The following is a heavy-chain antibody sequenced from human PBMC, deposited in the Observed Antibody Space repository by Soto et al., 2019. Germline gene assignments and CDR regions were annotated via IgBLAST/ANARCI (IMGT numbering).Heavy chain of an antibody. CDR1: GFTFSSYG. V-gene: IGHV3-30*18. CDR2: ISYDGSNK. J-gene: IGHJ6*02. CDR3: AKGEGSYSYYYGMDV. Sequence: GGSLRLSCAASGFTFSSYGMHWVRQAPGKGLEWVAVISYDGSNKYYADSVKGRFTISRDNSKNTLYLQMNSLRAEDTAVYYCAKGEGSYSYYYGMDVWGQGTTVTVSS. D-gene: IGHD1-26*01.